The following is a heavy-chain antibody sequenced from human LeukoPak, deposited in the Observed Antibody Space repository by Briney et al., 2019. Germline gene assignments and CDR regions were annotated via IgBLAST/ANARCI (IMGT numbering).Heavy chain of an antibody. V-gene: IGHV4-39*07. CDR3: ARVTTVKSRYYSGAFDI. CDR2: IYYSGST. D-gene: IGHD4-17*01. Sequence: SETLSLTCTVSGGSISSSSYYWGWIRQPPGKGLEWIGSIYYSGSTNYNPSLKSRVTISVDTSKNQFSLKLSSVTAADTAVYYCARVTTVKSRYYSGAFDIWGQGTMVTVSS. CDR1: GGSISSSSYY. J-gene: IGHJ3*02.